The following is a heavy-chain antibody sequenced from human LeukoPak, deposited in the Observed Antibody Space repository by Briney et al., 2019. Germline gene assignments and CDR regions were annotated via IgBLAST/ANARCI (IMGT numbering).Heavy chain of an antibody. V-gene: IGHV3-66*01. J-gene: IGHJ4*02. Sequence: GGSLRLSCAASGFTVSSKYMSWVRQAPGKGLEWVSVIYDDSSTFYAGSVKGRFSISRDNSKNTLYLQMNSLRAEDTGVYCCARVQDSGLFRWFWGRGTLVTVSS. CDR3: ARVQDSGLFRWF. D-gene: IGHD1-26*01. CDR1: GFTVSSKY. CDR2: IYDDSST.